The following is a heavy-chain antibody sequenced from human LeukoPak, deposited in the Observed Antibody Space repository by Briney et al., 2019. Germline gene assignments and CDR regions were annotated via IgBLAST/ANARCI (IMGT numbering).Heavy chain of an antibody. J-gene: IGHJ6*02. CDR1: GFTFGSSW. V-gene: IGHV3-7*01. CDR3: ARSITMVRGVITYYYYGMDV. Sequence: PGGSLRLSCVDSGFTFGSSWMTWVRQSPGKGLEWVASINDDGSAQYYVDSVKGRFTISRDNAKNSLFLQMNSLRAEDTAVYYCARSITMVRGVITYYYYGMDVWGQGTTVTVSS. D-gene: IGHD3-10*01. CDR2: INDDGSAQ.